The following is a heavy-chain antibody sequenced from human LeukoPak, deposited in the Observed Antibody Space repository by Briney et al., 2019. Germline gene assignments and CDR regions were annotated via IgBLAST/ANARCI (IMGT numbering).Heavy chain of an antibody. J-gene: IGHJ4*02. CDR3: ARDGLGIDY. CDR1: GFTFSSYS. Sequence: PGGSLRLPCAASGFTFSSYSMNWVRQAPGKGLEWVSSISSGSGYIHYADSVKGRFTISRDNAKKSLYLQMNSLRAEDTAVYYCARDGLGIDYWGQGTLVTVSS. CDR2: ISSGSGYI. D-gene: IGHD3-10*01. V-gene: IGHV3-21*01.